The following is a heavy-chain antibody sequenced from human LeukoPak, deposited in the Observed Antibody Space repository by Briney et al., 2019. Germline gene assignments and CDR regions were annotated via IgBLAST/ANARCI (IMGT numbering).Heavy chain of an antibody. V-gene: IGHV4-59*01. CDR1: GGSISSYY. J-gene: IGHJ6*02. CDR3: ARAGGGSSSTYYYGMDV. CDR2: IYYSGST. D-gene: IGHD6-13*01. Sequence: SETLSLTCTVSGGSISSYYWSWIRQPPGKGLEWIGYIYYSGSTNYNPSLKSRVTISVDTSKNQFSLKLSSVTAADTAVYYCARAGGGSSSTYYYGMDVWGQGTLVTVSS.